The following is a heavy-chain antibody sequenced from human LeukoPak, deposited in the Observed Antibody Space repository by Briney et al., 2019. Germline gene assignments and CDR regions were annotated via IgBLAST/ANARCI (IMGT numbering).Heavy chain of an antibody. D-gene: IGHD2-21*02. J-gene: IGHJ3*01. CDR3: ASHTVVVTATLDAFAF. CDR1: GFTFYDYA. V-gene: IGHV3-9*01. Sequence: HPGGSLRLSCAASGFTFYDYAMHWVRQAPGKGLEWVSGISWNSGSIGYADSVKGRFTISRDNAKNSLYLQMNSLRAEDTAVYYCASHTVVVTATLDAFAFWGQGTMVTVSS. CDR2: ISWNSGSI.